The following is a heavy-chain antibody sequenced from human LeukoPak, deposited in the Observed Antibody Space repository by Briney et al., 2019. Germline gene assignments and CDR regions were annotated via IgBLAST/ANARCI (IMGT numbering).Heavy chain of an antibody. CDR1: GYTFTGYY. CDR2: INPNSGGT. V-gene: IGHV1-2*02. Sequence: GASVKVSCKASGYTFTGYYMHWVRQAPGQGLEWMGWINPNSGGTNYAQKFQGRVTMTRDTSISTAYMELSRLRSDDTAVYYCARVSVGATPTRNDFDYWGQGTLVTVSS. D-gene: IGHD1-26*01. CDR3: ARVSVGATPTRNDFDY. J-gene: IGHJ4*02.